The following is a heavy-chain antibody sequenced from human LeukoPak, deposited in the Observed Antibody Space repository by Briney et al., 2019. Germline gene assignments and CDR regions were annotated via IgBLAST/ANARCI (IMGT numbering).Heavy chain of an antibody. CDR3: ARLFGYSYGPTLFDY. CDR1: GYTFTSYY. CDR2: INPNSGGT. D-gene: IGHD5-18*01. V-gene: IGHV1-2*02. Sequence: ASVKVSCKASGYTFTSYYMHWVRQAPGQGLEWMGWINPNSGGTNYAQKFQGRVTMTRDTSISTAYMELSRLRSDDTAVYYCARLFGYSYGPTLFDYWGQGTLVTVSS. J-gene: IGHJ4*02.